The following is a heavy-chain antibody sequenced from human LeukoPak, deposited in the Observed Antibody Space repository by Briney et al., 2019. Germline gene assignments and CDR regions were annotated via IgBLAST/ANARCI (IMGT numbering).Heavy chain of an antibody. CDR1: GFTFSSYG. J-gene: IGHJ4*02. D-gene: IGHD3-16*02. Sequence: GSLRLSCAASGFTFSSYGMHWVRQAPGKGLEWVAVIWYDGSNKYYADSVKGRFTISRDNSKNTLYLQMNSLRAEDTAVYYCAKDKNVWGSYRTYYFDYWGQGTLVTVSS. V-gene: IGHV3-33*06. CDR2: IWYDGSNK. CDR3: AKDKNVWGSYRTYYFDY.